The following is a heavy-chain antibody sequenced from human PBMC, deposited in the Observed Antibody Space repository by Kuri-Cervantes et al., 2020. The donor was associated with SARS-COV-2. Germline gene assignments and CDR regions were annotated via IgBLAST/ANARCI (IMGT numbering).Heavy chain of an antibody. CDR1: GFTFSSYG. CDR2: IRYDGSNK. V-gene: IGHV3-30*02. D-gene: IGHD2-2*01. Sequence: LSLTCAASGFTFSSYGMHWVRQAPGKGLEWVAFIRYDGSNKYYADSVKGRFTISRDNSKNTLYLQMNSLRAEDTAVYYCAKDGEDIVVVPAAPLDYWGQGTLVTVSS. J-gene: IGHJ4*02. CDR3: AKDGEDIVVVPAAPLDY.